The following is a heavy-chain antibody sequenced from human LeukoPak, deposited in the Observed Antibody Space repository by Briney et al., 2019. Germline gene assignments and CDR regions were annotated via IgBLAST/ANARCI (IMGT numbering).Heavy chain of an antibody. V-gene: IGHV4-34*01. J-gene: IGHJ4*02. Sequence: SETLSLTCAVCGESFTDYYWNWIRQSPGKGLEWIGDINHSGSTNYNPSLKSRVTISKDTSKKQFSLKLSSVTAADTAVYSCARGTLVRGIPYWGQGALVTVSS. CDR1: GESFTDYY. CDR2: INHSGST. CDR3: ARGTLVRGIPY. D-gene: IGHD3-10*02.